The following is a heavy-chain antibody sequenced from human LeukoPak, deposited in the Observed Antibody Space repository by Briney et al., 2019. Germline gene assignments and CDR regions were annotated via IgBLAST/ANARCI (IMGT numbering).Heavy chain of an antibody. V-gene: IGHV3-33*06. Sequence: GGSLRLSCAVSGITFSFHAMHWVRQAPGKGLEWVAVIWNDGSNKYYADSVKGRFTISRDNSKNTLYLQMNSLRAEDTAVYYCTKGTIWLPFDYWGQGTLVTVSS. CDR1: GITFSFHA. CDR2: IWNDGSNK. CDR3: TKGTIWLPFDY. D-gene: IGHD5-18*01. J-gene: IGHJ4*02.